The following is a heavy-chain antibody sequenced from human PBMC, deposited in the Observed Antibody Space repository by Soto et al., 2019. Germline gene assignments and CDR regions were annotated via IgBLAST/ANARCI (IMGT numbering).Heavy chain of an antibody. Sequence: EVQLSQSGGGLVQPGGSLRLSCATSGFTFSSYAMSWVRQAPGKGLEWVSGSDSGGPTYYTDSVKGRFTISRDNSKNTLYLQMNNLRAEDTAVYYCVKCGGLDAPRGGGSCLCPVDYWGQGILVTVSS. D-gene: IGHD2-15*01. J-gene: IGHJ4*02. V-gene: IGHV3-23*01. CDR3: VKCGGLDAPRGGGSCLCPVDY. CDR1: GFTFSSYA. CDR2: SDSGGPT.